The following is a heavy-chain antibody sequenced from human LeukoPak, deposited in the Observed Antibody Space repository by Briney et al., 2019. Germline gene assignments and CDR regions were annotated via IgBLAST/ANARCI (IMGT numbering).Heavy chain of an antibody. V-gene: IGHV4-61*02. D-gene: IGHD2-2*01. CDR1: GGLISSGSYY. Sequence: PSQTLSLTCTVSGGLISSGSYYWSWIQQPAGKGLEWIGRIYSSGSTNYNPALRSRLTISVDTSKNQFSLKLSSVTAADTAVYYCASTICISTSCYPGVVDYWGQGTLVTVSS. CDR2: IYSSGST. J-gene: IGHJ4*02. CDR3: ASTICISTSCYPGVVDY.